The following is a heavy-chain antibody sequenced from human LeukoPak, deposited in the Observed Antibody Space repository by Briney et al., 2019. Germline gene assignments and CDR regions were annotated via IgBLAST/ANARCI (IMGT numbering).Heavy chain of an antibody. CDR1: GFTVSSNY. V-gene: IGHV3-49*04. J-gene: IGHJ4*02. CDR2: IRSRAHGGTT. D-gene: IGHD3-16*01. CDR3: TREGGVIDY. Sequence: GGSLRLSCAASGFTVSSNYMSWVRQAPGKGLEWVGFIRSRAHGGTTEYAASVKGRFTISRDDSKSIVYLQMNSLKTEDTAVYYCTREGGVIDYWGQGTLVTVSS.